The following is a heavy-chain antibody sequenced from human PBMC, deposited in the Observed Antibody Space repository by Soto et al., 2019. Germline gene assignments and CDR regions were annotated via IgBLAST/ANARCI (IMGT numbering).Heavy chain of an antibody. V-gene: IGHV3-15*01. Sequence: PGGSLRLSSAASGFTFSNAWMSWVRQAPGKGLEWVGRIKSKSDGGTTDYAAPVKGRVAISRGDSSNTLYLQMNSLKTDDKAVYYCTKEHAVFGGVIVPFDYWGQGTLVTVS. D-gene: IGHD3-3*01. CDR1: GFTFSNAW. CDR3: TKEHAVFGGVIVPFDY. CDR2: IKSKSDGGTT. J-gene: IGHJ4*02.